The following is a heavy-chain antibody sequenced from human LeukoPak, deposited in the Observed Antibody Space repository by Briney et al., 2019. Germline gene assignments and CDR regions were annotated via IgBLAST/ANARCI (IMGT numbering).Heavy chain of an antibody. J-gene: IGHJ4*02. V-gene: IGHV1-2*06. CDR1: GYTFADYY. D-gene: IGHD4-17*01. CDR2: ISPNGGGT. CDR3: ARDRKGDYDVADY. Sequence: ASVKVSCKASGYTFADYYIHWVRLAPGQGLEWMGRISPNGGGTNDAQKFQDRVTMTRDMSSTTVYMELRRLRLDDTAVYYCARDRKGDYDVADYWGQGTLVTVSS.